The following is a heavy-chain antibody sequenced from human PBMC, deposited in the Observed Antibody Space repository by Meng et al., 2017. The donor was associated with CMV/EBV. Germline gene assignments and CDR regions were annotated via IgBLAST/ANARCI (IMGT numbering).Heavy chain of an antibody. D-gene: IGHD2-2*01. Sequence: ASVKVSCKASGYTFTGYYMRWVRQAPGQGLEWMGWINPNSGGTNYAQKFQGRVTMTRDTSISTAYMELSRLRSDDTAVYYCARDLHDCSSTSCYRYYYYYGMDVWGQGTTVTVSS. J-gene: IGHJ6*02. V-gene: IGHV1-2*02. CDR3: ARDLHDCSSTSCYRYYYYYGMDV. CDR1: GYTFTGYY. CDR2: INPNSGGT.